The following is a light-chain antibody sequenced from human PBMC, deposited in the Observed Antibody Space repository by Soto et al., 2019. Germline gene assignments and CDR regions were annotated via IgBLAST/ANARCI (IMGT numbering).Light chain of an antibody. J-gene: IGKJ4*01. Sequence: EIVMTQSPATLSVSPGEGATLSCKASQKVYNNLAWYQQRPGQPPRLLIYDASTRATGISARFSGSGYGTEFTLTISSLQSEDFAVYFCQQCRNWPLTFGGGTKVEIK. CDR2: DAS. CDR1: QKVYNN. V-gene: IGKV3-15*01. CDR3: QQCRNWPLT.